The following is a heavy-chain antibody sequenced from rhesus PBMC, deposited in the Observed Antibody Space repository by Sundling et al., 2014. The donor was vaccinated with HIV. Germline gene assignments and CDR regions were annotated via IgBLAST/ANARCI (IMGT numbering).Heavy chain of an antibody. J-gene: IGHJ4*01. CDR2: IYGSASST. Sequence: QLQLQESGPGLVKPSETLSVTCAVSGGSISSNYWSWIRQAPRKGLEWIGYIYGSASSTNYNPSLKSRVTLSVDTSKNQLSLKLTSVTAADTAVYYCARGTVAGFDYWGQGVLVTVSS. CDR1: GGSISSNY. V-gene: IGHV4-169*01. CDR3: ARGTVAGFDY. D-gene: IGHD4-29*01.